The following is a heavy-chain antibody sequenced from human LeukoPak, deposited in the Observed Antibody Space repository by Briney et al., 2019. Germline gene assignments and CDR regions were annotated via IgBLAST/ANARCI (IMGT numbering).Heavy chain of an antibody. J-gene: IGHJ4*02. CDR2: ISAYNGNT. Sequence: ASVKVSCKASGYTFTSYGISWVRQAPGQGLEWMGWISAYNGNTNYAQKLQGRVTVTTDTSTSTAYMELRSLRSDDTAVYYCARAQPYYDFWSGYLGPPDYWGQGTLVTVSS. D-gene: IGHD3-3*01. V-gene: IGHV1-18*01. CDR1: GYTFTSYG. CDR3: ARAQPYYDFWSGYLGPPDY.